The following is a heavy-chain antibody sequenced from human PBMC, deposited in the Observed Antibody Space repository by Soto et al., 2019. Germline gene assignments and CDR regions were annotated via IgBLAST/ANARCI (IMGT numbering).Heavy chain of an antibody. CDR3: ARARQQPPPYYYYYMDV. Sequence: EASVKVSCKASGYTFTSYGISWVRQAPGQGLEWMGWISAYNGNTNYAQKLQGRVTMTTDTSTSTAYMELRSLRSDDTAVYYCARARQQPPPYYYYYMDVWGKGTTVTVSS. CDR2: ISAYNGNT. CDR1: GYTFTSYG. V-gene: IGHV1-18*01. J-gene: IGHJ6*03. D-gene: IGHD6-13*01.